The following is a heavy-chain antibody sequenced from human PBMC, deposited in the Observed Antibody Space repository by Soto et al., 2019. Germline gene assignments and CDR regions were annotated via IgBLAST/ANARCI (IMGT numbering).Heavy chain of an antibody. V-gene: IGHV3-23*01. CDR1: GFTFSTYA. J-gene: IGHJ3*02. CDR2: ITGSGDNT. Sequence: GGSLRLSCAASGFTFSTYAMNWVRQAPGKGLEWVSSITGSGDNTYYADSVKGRFTSSRDNSRNTLYLQMNSLRAEDTAVYYCAKLYGGNWCCDDFDIWGQGTMVTVSS. D-gene: IGHD2-15*01. CDR3: AKLYGGNWCCDDFDI.